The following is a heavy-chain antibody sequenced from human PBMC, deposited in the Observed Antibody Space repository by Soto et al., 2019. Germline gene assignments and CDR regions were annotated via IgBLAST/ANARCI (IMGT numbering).Heavy chain of an antibody. J-gene: IGHJ5*02. CDR3: ARDLKWDSCSGGSCYRSETFDP. CDR2: IWNDGSKR. V-gene: IGHV3-33*01. CDR1: GFIFSNHG. D-gene: IGHD2-15*01. Sequence: PGGSLRLSCAASGFIFSNHGMHWVRQAPGKGLEWVAVIWNDGSKRYYADTVKGRFTISRDNSMNTLYMQMNSLRAEDTAVYYCARDLKWDSCSGGSCYRSETFDPWGQGTLVTVSS.